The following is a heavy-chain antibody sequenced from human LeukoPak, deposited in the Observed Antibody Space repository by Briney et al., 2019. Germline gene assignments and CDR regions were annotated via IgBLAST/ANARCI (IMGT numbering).Heavy chain of an antibody. V-gene: IGHV3-11*01. CDR2: ISSSGSTI. J-gene: IGHJ4*02. D-gene: IGHD3-9*01. CDR3: AKDPANYDILTGYYY. Sequence: PGGSLRLSCAASGFTFSDYYMSWIRQAPGKGLEWVSYISSSGSTIYYADSVKGRFTISRDNSKNTLYLQMNSLRAEDTAVYYCAKDPANYDILTGYYYWGQGTLVTVSS. CDR1: GFTFSDYY.